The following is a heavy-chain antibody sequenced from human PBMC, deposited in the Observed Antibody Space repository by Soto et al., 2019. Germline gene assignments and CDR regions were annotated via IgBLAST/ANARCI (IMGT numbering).Heavy chain of an antibody. J-gene: IGHJ4*02. CDR1: GGSVSSGSYY. D-gene: IGHD3-9*01. V-gene: IGHV4-61*01. CDR3: ARGMVYYDILTGYPYFDY. Sequence: TSETLSLTCTVSGGSVSSGSYYWSWIRQPPGKGLEWIGYIYYSGSTNYNPSLKSRVTISVDTSKNQFSLKLSSVTAADTAVYYCARGMVYYDILTGYPYFDYWGQGTLVTVSS. CDR2: IYYSGST.